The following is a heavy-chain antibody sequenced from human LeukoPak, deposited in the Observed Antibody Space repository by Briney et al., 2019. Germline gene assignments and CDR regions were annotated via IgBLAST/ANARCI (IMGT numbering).Heavy chain of an antibody. CDR2: IGSRTGNI. Sequence: GGSLRLSCAASGLTFSSYSMNWVRQAPGKGLEWVAFIGSRTGNIYYADSVKGRFSISRDNAKDSVYLQMNSLRADDTAVYYCARETEPLDYGDSTNLDYWGQGTLVTVSS. V-gene: IGHV3-21*01. D-gene: IGHD4/OR15-4a*01. J-gene: IGHJ4*02. CDR1: GLTFSSYS. CDR3: ARETEPLDYGDSTNLDY.